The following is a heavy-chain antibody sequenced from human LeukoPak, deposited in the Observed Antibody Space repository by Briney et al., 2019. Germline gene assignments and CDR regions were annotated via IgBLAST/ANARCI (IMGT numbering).Heavy chain of an antibody. CDR1: GGSINSGNYY. J-gene: IGHJ2*01. CDR2: IHDNGGT. V-gene: IGHV4-61*01. D-gene: IGHD3-9*01. Sequence: SETLSLTCTVSGGSINSGNYYWSWIRPPPRKRLEWIGYIHDNGGTNYNPSLKSRVTISVDTSKKQFSLKLSSVTAADTAVYYCARDHGNDWSWYIDLWGRGTLVTVSS. CDR3: ARDHGNDWSWYIDL.